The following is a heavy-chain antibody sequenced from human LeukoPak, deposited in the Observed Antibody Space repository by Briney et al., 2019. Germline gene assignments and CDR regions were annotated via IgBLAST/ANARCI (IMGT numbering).Heavy chain of an antibody. Sequence: PGGSLRLSCAASGFTFSDYYMSWIRQAPGKGLEWVGRTTNKAHSYTTEYAASVKGRFTISRDDSKNSLYLQMNSLKTEDTAVYYCARRYCIGGNCRYSDYWGQGTLVTVSS. CDR2: TTNKAHSYTT. J-gene: IGHJ4*02. CDR3: ARRYCIGGNCRYSDY. V-gene: IGHV3-72*01. D-gene: IGHD2-15*01. CDR1: GFTFSDYY.